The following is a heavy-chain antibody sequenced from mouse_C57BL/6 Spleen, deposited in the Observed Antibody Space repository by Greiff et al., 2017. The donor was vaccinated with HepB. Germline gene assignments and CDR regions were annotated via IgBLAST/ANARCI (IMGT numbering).Heavy chain of an antibody. CDR2: IYPRSGNT. J-gene: IGHJ1*03. CDR1: GYTFTSYG. D-gene: IGHD2-1*01. CDR3: AREGGNYRYWYFDV. Sequence: VQLQESGAELARPGASVKLSCKASGYTFTSYGISWVKQRTGQGLEWIGEIYPRSGNTYYNEKFKGKATLTADKSSSTAYMELRSLTSEDSAVYFCAREGGNYRYWYFDVWGTGTTVTVSS. V-gene: IGHV1-81*01.